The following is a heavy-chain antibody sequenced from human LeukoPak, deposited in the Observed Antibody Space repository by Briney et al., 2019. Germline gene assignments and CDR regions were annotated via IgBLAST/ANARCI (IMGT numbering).Heavy chain of an antibody. V-gene: IGHV4-31*03. Sequence: PSETLSLTCTVSGGPINSGGYYWSWIRQHPGKGLEWIGYIYYSGSTYSNPSLKSRLTISVDTSKNQFSLKLSSVTAADTAVYYCARDRDGYNGLDYWGQGTLVTVSS. J-gene: IGHJ4*02. D-gene: IGHD5-24*01. CDR2: IYYSGST. CDR1: GGPINSGGYY. CDR3: ARDRDGYNGLDY.